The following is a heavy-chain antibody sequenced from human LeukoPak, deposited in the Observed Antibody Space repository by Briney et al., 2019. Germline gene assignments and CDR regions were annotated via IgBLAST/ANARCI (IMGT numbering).Heavy chain of an antibody. V-gene: IGHV1-46*01. CDR2: ISSSGFDT. D-gene: IGHD5-24*01. CDR1: GYTFTTYY. CDR3: ARDRYGDGFAHLDY. Sequence: ASVMVSSKASGYTFTTYYVHWVRQARGQGLEWMAIISSSGFDTNYAQKFQGRITVTRDTSTSTVYMELNSLRSEDTAVYYCARDRYGDGFAHLDYWGQGALVSVSS. J-gene: IGHJ4*02.